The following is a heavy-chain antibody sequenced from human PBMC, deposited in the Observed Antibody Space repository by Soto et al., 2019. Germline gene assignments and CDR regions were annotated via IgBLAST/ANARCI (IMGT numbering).Heavy chain of an antibody. J-gene: IGHJ6*02. CDR1: GYTFTSYA. CDR3: ARELIRSYSSHYYGMDV. Sequence: QVQLVQSGAEVKKPGASVKVSCKASGYTFTSYAMHWVRQATGQRLEWMGWINAGNGNTKYSQKFQGRVTITRDTSASTAYMELSSLRSEDTAVYYCARELIRSYSSHYYGMDVWGQGTTVTVSS. D-gene: IGHD6-13*01. CDR2: INAGNGNT. V-gene: IGHV1-3*01.